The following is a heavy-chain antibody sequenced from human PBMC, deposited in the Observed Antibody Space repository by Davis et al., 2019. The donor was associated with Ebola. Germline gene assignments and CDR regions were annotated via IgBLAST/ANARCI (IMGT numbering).Heavy chain of an antibody. V-gene: IGHV2-70*11. CDR2: IDWDDDK. Sequence: SGPTLVKPTQTLTLTCTLSGFSLSTRGMCVSWIRQPPGKALEWLARIDWDDDKYYNTSLKTRLTISKDTSKNQVVLTMTNMDPVDTATYYCARMNVWFGELRGMDVWGQGTTVTVS. CDR3: ARMNVWFGELRGMDV. CDR1: GFSLSTRGMC. D-gene: IGHD3-10*01. J-gene: IGHJ6*02.